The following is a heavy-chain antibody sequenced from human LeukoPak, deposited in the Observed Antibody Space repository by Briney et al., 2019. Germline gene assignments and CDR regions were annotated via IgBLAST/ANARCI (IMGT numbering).Heavy chain of an antibody. CDR1: GFTFSSYG. CDR3: ARDPSYCGGDCYSDY. CDR2: IRYDGSNK. D-gene: IGHD2-21*02. J-gene: IGHJ4*02. Sequence: GGSLRLSCAASGFTFSSYGMHWVRQAPGKGLEWVAFIRYDGSNKYYADSVKGRFTISRDNAKNSLYLQMNSLGADDTAVYYCARDPSYCGGDCYSDYWGQGTLVTVSS. V-gene: IGHV3-30*02.